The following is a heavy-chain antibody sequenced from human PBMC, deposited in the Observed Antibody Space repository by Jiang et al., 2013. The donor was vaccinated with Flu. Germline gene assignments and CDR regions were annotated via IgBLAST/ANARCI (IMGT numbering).Heavy chain of an antibody. CDR3: ARDPDSSGWFGFDY. CDR1: GDSVSTNSAA. Sequence: QTLSLTCAISGDSVSTNSAAWNWIRQSPSRGLEWLGRTYYRSKWFYDYAVSVKSRVTINPDTSKNQFSLQLNSVTPDDTATYYCARDPDSSGWFGFDYVGPGNPGHRL. D-gene: IGHD6-19*01. V-gene: IGHV6-1*01. J-gene: IGHJ4*02. CDR2: TYYRSKWFY.